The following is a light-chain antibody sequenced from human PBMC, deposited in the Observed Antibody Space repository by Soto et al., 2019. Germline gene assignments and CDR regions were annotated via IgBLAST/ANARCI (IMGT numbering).Light chain of an antibody. Sequence: IVLTQSPGTLSLSPGDRATLSCRASQSVSSNYLGWYQQKPGQAPRLLLYGASSRAIGIPDRFSGSGSGTDFALTISRLEPEDFAVYYCQQYDTSRPLSFGGGTKVEIK. V-gene: IGKV3-20*01. CDR3: QQYDTSRPLS. CDR2: GAS. CDR1: QSVSSNY. J-gene: IGKJ4*01.